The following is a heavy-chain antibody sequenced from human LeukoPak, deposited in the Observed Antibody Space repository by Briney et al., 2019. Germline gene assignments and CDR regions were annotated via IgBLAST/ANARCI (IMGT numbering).Heavy chain of an antibody. Sequence: SETLSLTCTVSGGSISSSSYYWGWIRQPPGKGLEWIGSIYYSGSTYYNPSLKSRVTISVDTSKNQFSLKLSSVTAADTAVYYCARRRAGRLRLGELSLFYFDYWGQGTLVTVSS. CDR2: IYYSGST. CDR1: GGSISSSSYY. V-gene: IGHV4-39*01. J-gene: IGHJ4*02. CDR3: ARRRAGRLRLGELSLFYFDY. D-gene: IGHD3-16*02.